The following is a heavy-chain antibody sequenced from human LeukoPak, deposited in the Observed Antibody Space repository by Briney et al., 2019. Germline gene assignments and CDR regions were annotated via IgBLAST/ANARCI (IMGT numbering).Heavy chain of an antibody. CDR3: ARRGGRDGYNEGFDY. V-gene: IGHV5-51*01. D-gene: IGHD5-24*01. CDR2: IYPGDSDT. J-gene: IGHJ4*02. Sequence: ESLKISCKGSRYTFTSYWIAWVRQMPGKGLEWMGIIYPGDSDTTYSPSFQGQVTISADKSISTAYLQWSSLKASDTAMYYCARRGGRDGYNEGFDYWGQGTLVTVSS. CDR1: RYTFTSYW.